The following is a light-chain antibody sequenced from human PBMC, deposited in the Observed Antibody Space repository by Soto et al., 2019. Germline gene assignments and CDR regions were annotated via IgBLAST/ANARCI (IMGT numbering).Light chain of an antibody. J-gene: IGLJ1*01. CDR1: GRDIGAYDY. Sequence: QSVLTQPASVSGSPGQSITISCTGSGRDIGAYDYVSWYQQHPGKAPKLLIYGVKNRPSGVSYRFSASKSAFTASLTISGLQAEDEARYYCSSYTTSYFYVFGPGTKVTVL. V-gene: IGLV2-14*01. CDR2: GVK. CDR3: SSYTTSYFYV.